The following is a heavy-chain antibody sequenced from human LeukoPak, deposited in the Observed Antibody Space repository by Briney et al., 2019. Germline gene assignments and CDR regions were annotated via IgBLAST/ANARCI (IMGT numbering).Heavy chain of an antibody. CDR1: GFTFSSYG. V-gene: IGHV3-30*02. J-gene: IGHJ3*02. D-gene: IGHD5-12*01. Sequence: GGSLRLSCAASGFTFSSYGMHWVRQAPGKGLEWVAFIRYDGSNKYYADSVKGRFTISRDNSKNTLYLQMNSLRAEDTAVYYCAKDPPDIVATINDAFDIWGQGTMVTVSS. CDR2: IRYDGSNK. CDR3: AKDPPDIVATINDAFDI.